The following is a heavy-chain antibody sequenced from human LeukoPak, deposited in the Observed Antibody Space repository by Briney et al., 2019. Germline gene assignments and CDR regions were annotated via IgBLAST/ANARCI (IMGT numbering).Heavy chain of an antibody. CDR1: GFAFSYYA. Sequence: GGSLRLSCAASGFAFSYYAIHWVRQAPGKGLEWLSFISYDGRNKYYADSVKGRLSISRDNSENTLSLQMSSLGAEDTAIYYCARDLSEKYSIDYWGQGTLVTVSS. J-gene: IGHJ4*02. CDR3: ARDLSEKYSIDY. V-gene: IGHV3-30*15. CDR2: ISYDGRNK. D-gene: IGHD2/OR15-2a*01.